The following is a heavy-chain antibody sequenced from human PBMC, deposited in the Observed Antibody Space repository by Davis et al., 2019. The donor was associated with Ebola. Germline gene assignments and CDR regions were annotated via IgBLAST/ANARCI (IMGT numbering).Heavy chain of an antibody. Sequence: MPSETLSLTCTVPGGSISSSSYYWGWIRQPPGQGLVWIGSIYYSGSTYYNPSLKSRVTISVDTSKNQFSLKLSSVTAADTAVYYCALGGDRDWFDPWGQGTLVTVSS. J-gene: IGHJ5*02. V-gene: IGHV4-39*01. CDR3: ALGGDRDWFDP. CDR2: IYYSGST. CDR1: GGSISSSSYY. D-gene: IGHD3-16*01.